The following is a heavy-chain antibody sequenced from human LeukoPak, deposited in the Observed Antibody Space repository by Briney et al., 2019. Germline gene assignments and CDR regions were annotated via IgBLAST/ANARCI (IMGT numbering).Heavy chain of an antibody. CDR2: IKQDGSEK. Sequence: PGGSLRLSCAASGFTFSNYWMSWVRQAPGKGLEWVANIKQDGSEKYYVDSVKGRFTISRDNAKNSLYLQMNSLRAEDTAVYYCARVRTSPQYYYYGMDVWGQGTTVTVSS. CDR1: GFTFSNYW. J-gene: IGHJ6*02. V-gene: IGHV3-7*03. CDR3: ARVRTSPQYYYYGMDV.